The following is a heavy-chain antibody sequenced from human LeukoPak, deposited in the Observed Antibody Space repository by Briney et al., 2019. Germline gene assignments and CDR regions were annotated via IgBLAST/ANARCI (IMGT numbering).Heavy chain of an antibody. CDR1: GFTFRTYA. CDR3: AKSHSLGYRGYFDY. Sequence: GGSLRLSCAGSGFTFRTYAMDWVRQAPGKGLEWVALISYDGSNKYYADSVKGRFTISRDNSKNTVYLQMNGLGADDTAVYYCAKSHSLGYRGYFDYWGQGSLVTVSS. V-gene: IGHV3-30*07. CDR2: ISYDGSNK. D-gene: IGHD5-18*01. J-gene: IGHJ4*02.